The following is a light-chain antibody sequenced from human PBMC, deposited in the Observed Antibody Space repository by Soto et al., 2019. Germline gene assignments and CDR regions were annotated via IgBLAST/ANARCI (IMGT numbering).Light chain of an antibody. J-gene: IGLJ1*01. V-gene: IGLV2-14*01. CDR3: CSYTTTSTYV. CDR1: TIDIGTYNH. Sequence: QSALTQPASVSGSPGLSITISCTGTTIDIGTYNHVSWYQQEPGKAPKVVIYNVSNRPSGISYRFSGSKSGNTASLTISGLQAEDEGDYYCCSYTTTSTYVFGTGTKLTVL. CDR2: NVS.